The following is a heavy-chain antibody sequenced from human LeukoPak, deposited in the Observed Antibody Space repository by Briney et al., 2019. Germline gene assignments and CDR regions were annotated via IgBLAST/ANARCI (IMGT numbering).Heavy chain of an antibody. V-gene: IGHV4-39*01. CDR2: IYYSGST. Sequence: PSETLSLTCTVSGGSISSGSYYWGWIRQPPGKGLEWIGSIYYSGSTYYNPSLKSRVTISVDTSKNQFSLKLSSVTAADTAVYYCARNWGSGYFDYWGQGTLVTVSS. CDR3: ARNWGSGYFDY. CDR1: GGSISSGSYY. D-gene: IGHD7-27*01. J-gene: IGHJ4*02.